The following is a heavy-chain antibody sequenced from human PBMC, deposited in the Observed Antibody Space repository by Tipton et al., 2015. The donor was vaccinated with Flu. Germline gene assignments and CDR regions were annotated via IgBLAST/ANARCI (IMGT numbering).Heavy chain of an antibody. D-gene: IGHD6-19*01. CDR1: GGSINRSHYY. J-gene: IGHJ6*02. CDR2: IYHSGST. V-gene: IGHV4-39*07. Sequence: TLSLTCTVSGGSINRSHYYWGWIRQPPGKGLEWIGSIYHSGSTFYHPSLKSRVTISVDTSKNQFSLKLSSVTAADTAVYYCARDGGVGSGWSYSGDNYYCGMDVWGQGTTVIVSS. CDR3: ARDGGVGSGWSYSGDNYYCGMDV.